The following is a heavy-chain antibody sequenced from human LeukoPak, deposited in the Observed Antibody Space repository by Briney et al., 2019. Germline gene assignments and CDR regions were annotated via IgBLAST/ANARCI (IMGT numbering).Heavy chain of an antibody. CDR1: GFTFNNYA. CDR3: AKGVQWAVPGSCLDS. CDR2: ISGSGGST. V-gene: IGHV3-23*01. Sequence: GRSLRLSCPASGFTFNNYAMIWVRQAPGKGLEWVSGISGSGGSTYYADSVKGRFRISRDNSKNTLYLQMNGLRVDDTAVYYCAKGVQWAVPGSCLDSWGLGTLVTVSS. D-gene: IGHD6-19*01. J-gene: IGHJ4*02.